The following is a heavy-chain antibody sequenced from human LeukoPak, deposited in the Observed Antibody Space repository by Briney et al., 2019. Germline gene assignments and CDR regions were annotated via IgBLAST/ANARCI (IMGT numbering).Heavy chain of an antibody. CDR3: ARAGDCSGGSCYSSSSHYYYYYGMDV. D-gene: IGHD2-15*01. CDR1: GFTFSSYW. V-gene: IGHV3-74*01. CDR2: ISSDGSST. Sequence: GGSLRLSCAASGFTFSSYWMHWVRQGPGKGLVWVSRISSDGSSTNYADSVKGRFTISRDNSKNTLYLQMNSLRAEDTAVYYCARAGDCSGGSCYSSSSHYYYYYGMDVWGQGTTVTVSS. J-gene: IGHJ6*02.